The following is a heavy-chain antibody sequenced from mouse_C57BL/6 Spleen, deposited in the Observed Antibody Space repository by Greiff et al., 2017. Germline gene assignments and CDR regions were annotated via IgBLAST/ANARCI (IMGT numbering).Heavy chain of an antibody. Sequence: QVQLKESGPELVKPGASVKISCKASGYAFSSSWMNWVKQRPGKGLEWIGRIYPGDGDTNYNGKFKGKATLTADKSSSTAYMQLSSLTSEDSAVYFCARESYSYARDYWGQGTSVTVSS. D-gene: IGHD2-12*01. J-gene: IGHJ4*01. CDR3: ARESYSYARDY. CDR1: GYAFSSSW. V-gene: IGHV1-82*01. CDR2: IYPGDGDT.